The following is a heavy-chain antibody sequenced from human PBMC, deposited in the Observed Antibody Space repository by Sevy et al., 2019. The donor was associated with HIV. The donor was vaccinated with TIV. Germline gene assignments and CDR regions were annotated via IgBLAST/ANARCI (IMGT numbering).Heavy chain of an antibody. CDR1: GFTFSSYE. J-gene: IGHJ1*01. CDR3: AREDGSRQYFQY. CDR2: ISNSGNII. V-gene: IGHV3-48*03. D-gene: IGHD6-13*01. Sequence: GGSLRLSCVASGFTFSSYEMNWVRQAPGKGLEWVSYISNSGNIIYYEYSVKGRFTISRDNAKNSLYLQMNSLRAEDTAVYYCAREDGSRQYFQYWGQGTLVTVSS.